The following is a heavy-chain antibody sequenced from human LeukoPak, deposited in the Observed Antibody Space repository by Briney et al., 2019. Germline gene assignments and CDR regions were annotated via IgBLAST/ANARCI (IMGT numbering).Heavy chain of an antibody. D-gene: IGHD6-19*01. CDR3: ARSSGWYG. CDR2: ISTTSRYT. V-gene: IGHV3-21*01. J-gene: IGHJ4*02. CDR1: EFTFSAYN. Sequence: GGSLRLSCAASEFTFSAYNMNWVRQAPGRGLEWVSSISTTSRYTNYADSVRGRFTISRDNAKNSLYLQMNSLRAEDTAVYYCARSSGWYGWGQGTLVTVSS.